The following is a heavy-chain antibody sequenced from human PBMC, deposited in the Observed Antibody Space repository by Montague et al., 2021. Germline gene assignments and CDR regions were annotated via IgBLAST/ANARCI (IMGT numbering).Heavy chain of an antibody. V-gene: IGHV4-39*01. D-gene: IGHD5-24*01. CDR1: GGSISSSGYY. CDR2: VYYSGST. CDR3: VSSPGERWIRAYFDN. Sequence: SETLSLTCTVSGGSISSSGYYWGWIRQPPGKGLEWIGCVYYSGSTYYNPSLKSRVTISVDTSKNQFSLKLISVTAADTAVYYCVSSPGERWIRAYFDNWGQGTTVTVSS. J-gene: IGHJ4*01.